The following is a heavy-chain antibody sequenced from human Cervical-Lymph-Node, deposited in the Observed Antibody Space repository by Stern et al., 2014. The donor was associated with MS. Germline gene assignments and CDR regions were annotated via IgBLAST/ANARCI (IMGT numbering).Heavy chain of an antibody. Sequence: VQLEESGAEVKKPGASVKVSCKASGYIFTNYGISWVRQAPGQGLEWMGWISLYNDNTNYAQKLQGRVTMTADTFTSTAYLELRSLRSDDTAVYYCAREDSSPYYYFGMDVWGQGTTVTVSS. V-gene: IGHV1-18*04. D-gene: IGHD6-13*01. CDR3: AREDSSPYYYFGMDV. J-gene: IGHJ6*02. CDR2: ISLYNDNT. CDR1: GYIFTNYG.